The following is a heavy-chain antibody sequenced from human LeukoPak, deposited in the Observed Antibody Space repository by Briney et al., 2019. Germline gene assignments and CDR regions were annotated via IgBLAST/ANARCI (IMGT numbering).Heavy chain of an antibody. J-gene: IGHJ5*02. D-gene: IGHD2-15*01. CDR1: GFTFDDYA. Sequence: TGGSLRLSCAASGFTFDDYAMRWVRQAPGKGLEWVSLISGDGGSTYYADSVKGRFTISRDNSKNSLYLQMNSLRTEDTASYYCAKAVFGDCSGGSCYSNWFDPWGQGTLVTVSS. V-gene: IGHV3-43*02. CDR2: ISGDGGST. CDR3: AKAVFGDCSGGSCYSNWFDP.